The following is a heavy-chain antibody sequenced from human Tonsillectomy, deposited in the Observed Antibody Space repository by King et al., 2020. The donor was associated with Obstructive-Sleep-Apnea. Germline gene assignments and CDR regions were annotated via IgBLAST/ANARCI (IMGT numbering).Heavy chain of an antibody. CDR2: IKQDGSEK. CDR1: GFTFSSYW. J-gene: IGHJ3*02. V-gene: IGHV3-7*01. Sequence: VQLVESGGGLVQPGGSLRLSCAASGFTFSSYWMSWVRQAPGKGLECVANIKQDGSEKYYVDFVKGRFTISRDNAKNSLNLQMNSLRAEDTAVYYCARDHGQLWRYDAFDIWGQGTMVTVSS. CDR3: ARDHGQLWRYDAFDI. D-gene: IGHD5-18*01.